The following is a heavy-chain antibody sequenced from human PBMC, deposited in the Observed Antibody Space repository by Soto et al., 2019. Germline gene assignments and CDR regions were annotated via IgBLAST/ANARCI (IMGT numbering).Heavy chain of an antibody. CDR2: IYYSGST. V-gene: IGHV4-59*01. CDR3: ARTSSGWTFDY. CDR1: GGSISSYY. J-gene: IGHJ4*02. Sequence: PSETLSLTCTVSGGSISSYYWSWIRQPPGKGLEWIGYIYYSGSTNYNPSLKSRVTTSQDTSKNQFSLNLISVTAADTAVYYCARTSSGWTFDYWGQGTLVTV. D-gene: IGHD6-19*01.